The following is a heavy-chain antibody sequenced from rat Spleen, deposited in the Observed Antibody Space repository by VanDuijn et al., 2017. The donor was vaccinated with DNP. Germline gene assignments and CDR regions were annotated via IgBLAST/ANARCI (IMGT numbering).Heavy chain of an antibody. Sequence: EVQLQESGPGLVKPSQSLSLTCSVTGFSITSNYWAWIRKLPGNKMAWIGHISYSGRTTYNPSLKSRISISRDTSKNQFFLQLNSVSTDDTATYYCARHGYGSYYAMDAWGQGTSVTVSS. CDR3: ARHGYGSYYAMDA. CDR2: ISYSGRT. V-gene: IGHV3-1*01. D-gene: IGHD1-3*01. J-gene: IGHJ4*01. CDR1: GFSITSNY.